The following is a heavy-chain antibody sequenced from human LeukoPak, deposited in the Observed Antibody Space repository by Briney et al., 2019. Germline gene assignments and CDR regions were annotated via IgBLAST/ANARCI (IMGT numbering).Heavy chain of an antibody. CDR1: GFTFSSNG. CDR3: AREYRISSFDF. CDR2: ISGSGGST. D-gene: IGHD6-13*01. J-gene: IGHJ4*02. V-gene: IGHV3-23*01. Sequence: GGSLRLSCAASGFTFSSNGMSWVRQAPGKGLEWVSVISGSGGSTYYADSVKGRFTISRDNAKNSLYLQMNSLRAEDTAVYFCAREYRISSFDFWGQGTLVTVSS.